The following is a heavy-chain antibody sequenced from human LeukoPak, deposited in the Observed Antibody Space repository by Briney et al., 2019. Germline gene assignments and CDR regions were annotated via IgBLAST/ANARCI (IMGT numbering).Heavy chain of an antibody. Sequence: ASVKVSCKASGYTSTSYGISWVRQAPGQGLEWMGWISAYNGNTNYAQKLQGRVTMTTDTSTSTAYMELRSLRSDDTAVYYCARDLELKTTFDYWGQGTLVTVSS. CDR2: ISAYNGNT. D-gene: IGHD1-7*01. V-gene: IGHV1-18*01. CDR3: ARDLELKTTFDY. CDR1: GYTSTSYG. J-gene: IGHJ4*02.